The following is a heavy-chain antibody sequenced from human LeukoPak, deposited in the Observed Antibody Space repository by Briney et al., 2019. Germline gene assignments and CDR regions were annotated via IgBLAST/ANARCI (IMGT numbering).Heavy chain of an antibody. CDR1: GGSISSSSYY. Sequence: SETLSLTCTVSGGSISSSSYYWSWIRQPPGKGLEWIGYIYYSGSTNYNPSLKSRVTISVDTSKNQFSLKLSSVTAADTAVYYCARDPRVGTTVGWFDPWGQGTLVTVSS. V-gene: IGHV4-61*01. CDR3: ARDPRVGTTVGWFDP. D-gene: IGHD4-11*01. J-gene: IGHJ5*02. CDR2: IYYSGST.